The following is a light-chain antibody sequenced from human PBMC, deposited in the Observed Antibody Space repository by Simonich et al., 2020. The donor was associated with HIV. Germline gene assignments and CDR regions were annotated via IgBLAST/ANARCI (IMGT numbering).Light chain of an antibody. J-gene: IGKJ1*01. CDR1: QTISTW. Sequence: DIQMTQSPSTLSASVGDRVTITCRASQTISTWLAWYQQKPGKAPKLLIYKASNLESGVPSRFSGSGSGTDFSLTISSLQPEDFATYYCQQSFSSPWTFGQGTKVAIK. CDR2: KAS. CDR3: QQSFSSPWT. V-gene: IGKV1-5*03.